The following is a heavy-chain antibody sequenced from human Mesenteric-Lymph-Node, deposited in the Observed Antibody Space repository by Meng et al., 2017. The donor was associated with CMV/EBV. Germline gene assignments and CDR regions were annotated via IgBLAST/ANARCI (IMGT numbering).Heavy chain of an antibody. J-gene: IGHJ5*02. CDR3: ARVTDAGSSYWRFDP. CDR2: INWNGGRT. D-gene: IGHD3-3*01. CDR1: GFAFDDYG. V-gene: IGHV3-20*04. Sequence: GESLKISCAASGFAFDDYGMSWVRQAPGKGLEWVSGINWNGGRTGYADSVKGRFTISRDNAKNSVYLQMNSLRVEDTAVYYCARVTDAGSSYWRFDPWGQGALVTVSS.